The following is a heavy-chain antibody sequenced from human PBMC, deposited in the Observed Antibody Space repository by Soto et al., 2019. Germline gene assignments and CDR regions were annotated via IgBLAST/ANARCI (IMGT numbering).Heavy chain of an antibody. D-gene: IGHD2-2*01. CDR2: AYYSGST. Sequence: SETLSLTCTVSGGSISSDDYYLGWIRQPPGKGLEWIGNAYYSGSTYYNPSLKSRVTISVDTSKNQFSLKLSSVTAADTAVYYCARRGVDPDIVVVPAAIDYYYYYMDVWGKGTTVTVSS. J-gene: IGHJ6*03. CDR1: GGSISSDDYY. CDR3: ARRGVDPDIVVVPAAIDYYYYYMDV. V-gene: IGHV4-39*01.